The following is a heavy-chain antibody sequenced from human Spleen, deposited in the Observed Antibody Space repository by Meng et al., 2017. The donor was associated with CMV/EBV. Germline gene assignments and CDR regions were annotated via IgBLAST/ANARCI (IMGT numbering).Heavy chain of an antibody. CDR2: IYSVGIT. Sequence: SWASCGTSVSNNFMGWVRQPRGKGLEWVSLIYSVGITKYADNVKGRVTITRDSSKNTVYIQLNSLRAEDTAVYYCLRKNDSGRYGKYWGQGTLVTVSS. D-gene: IGHD3-22*01. J-gene: IGHJ4*02. V-gene: IGHV3-53*05. CDR3: LRKNDSGRYGKY. CDR1: GTSVSNNF.